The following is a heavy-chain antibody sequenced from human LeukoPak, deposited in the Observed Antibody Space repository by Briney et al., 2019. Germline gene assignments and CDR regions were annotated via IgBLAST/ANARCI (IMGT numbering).Heavy chain of an antibody. V-gene: IGHV5-51*01. D-gene: IGHD3-22*01. CDR2: ISPGDSYS. CDR1: W. Sequence: WIXGGRRPPGKGLEGLGMISPGDSYSLYNPSFQGHVTMSTDRSINTAYLQCSSLQASDTAIYYCARCGYVGSGHYYNWFDPWGQGTLVTVAS. J-gene: IGHJ5*02. CDR3: ARCGYVGSGHYYNWFDP.